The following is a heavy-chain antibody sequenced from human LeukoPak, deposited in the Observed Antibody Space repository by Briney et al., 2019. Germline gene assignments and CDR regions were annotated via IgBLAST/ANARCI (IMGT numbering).Heavy chain of an antibody. CDR1: GFTFSTYW. CDR3: ARDLFNTVVATIRDAFDI. J-gene: IGHJ3*02. D-gene: IGHD5-12*01. Sequence: PGGSLRLSCAASGFTFSTYWMSWVRQAPGKGLEWVANIKQDGSEKYYVDSVKGRFTISRDNAKNSLYLQMNSLRAEDTAVYYCARDLFNTVVATIRDAFDIWGQGTMVTVSS. V-gene: IGHV3-7*01. CDR2: IKQDGSEK.